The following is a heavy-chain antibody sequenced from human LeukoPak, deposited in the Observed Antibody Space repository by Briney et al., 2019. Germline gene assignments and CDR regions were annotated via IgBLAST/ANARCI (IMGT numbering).Heavy chain of an antibody. J-gene: IGHJ4*02. D-gene: IGHD4-23*01. CDR1: GFTFSSYG. Sequence: GRSLRLSCAASGFTFSSYGMHWVRQAPGKGLEWVAVISYDGSNKYYADSVKGRFTISRDNSKNTLYLQMNSLRAEDTAVYYCAKSPGDGGNPDLPYWGQGTLVTVSS. CDR2: ISYDGSNK. CDR3: AKSPGDGGNPDLPY. V-gene: IGHV3-30*18.